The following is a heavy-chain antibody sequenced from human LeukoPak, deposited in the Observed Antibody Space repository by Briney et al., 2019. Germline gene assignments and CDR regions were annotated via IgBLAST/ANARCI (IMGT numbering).Heavy chain of an antibody. J-gene: IGHJ4*02. CDR1: GFTFSSYA. D-gene: IGHD1-1*01. Sequence: GGSLRLSCAASGFTFSSYAMHWVRQAPGKGLEWVAVISYDGSNKYYADSVKGRFTISRDNSKNTLYLQMNSLRAEDTAVYYCARDRYSANWSFDYWGQGTLVTVSS. V-gene: IGHV3-30-3*01. CDR2: ISYDGSNK. CDR3: ARDRYSANWSFDY.